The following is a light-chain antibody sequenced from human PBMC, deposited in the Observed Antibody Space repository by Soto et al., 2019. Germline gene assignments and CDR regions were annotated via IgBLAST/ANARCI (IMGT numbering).Light chain of an antibody. J-gene: IGKJ1*01. CDR2: VAS. CDR3: QKYNSAPWP. Sequence: DIQMTQSPSSLSASVGDRVTITCRASQGISTYLAWYQQQPGKVPKLLIYVASTLQSGVPSRFSGSGSGTDFTLTISSLQAEDVATYYCQKYNSAPWPFGQGTKVEIK. CDR1: QGISTY. V-gene: IGKV1-27*01.